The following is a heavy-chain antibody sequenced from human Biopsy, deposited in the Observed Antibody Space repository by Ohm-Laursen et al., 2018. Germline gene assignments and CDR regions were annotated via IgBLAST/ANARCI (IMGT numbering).Heavy chain of an antibody. CDR3: AIFEGYSDDNLDYEHYGMDV. CDR1: EFSFSRYD. Sequence: ASVKVSCKGSEFSFSRYDMHWVRQAPGRGLEWMGIISPRGGGTMDTQKFQDRLTMTRDTSTSTVHMELKSLKSEDTAVYYCAIFEGYSDDNLDYEHYGMDVWGQGTTVTVSS. CDR2: ISPRGGGT. J-gene: IGHJ6*02. D-gene: IGHD1-26*01. V-gene: IGHV1-46*01.